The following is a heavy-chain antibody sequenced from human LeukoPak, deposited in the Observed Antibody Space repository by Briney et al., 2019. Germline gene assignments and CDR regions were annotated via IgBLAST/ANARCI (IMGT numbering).Heavy chain of an antibody. Sequence: PGGSLRLSCAASGFIVSSNYMNWVRQAPGKGLEWVSVIYTGGNTYYADSVKGRFTISRDNAKKSLYLQMNSLRAEDTGVYYCARNYYASWSSQFDYGGQGTLVTVSS. J-gene: IGHJ4*02. CDR2: IYTGGNT. CDR1: GFIVSSNY. CDR3: ARNYYASWSSQFDY. V-gene: IGHV3-53*01. D-gene: IGHD3-10*01.